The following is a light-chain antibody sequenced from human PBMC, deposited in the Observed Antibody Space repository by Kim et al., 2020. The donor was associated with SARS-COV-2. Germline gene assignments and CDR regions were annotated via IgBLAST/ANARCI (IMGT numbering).Light chain of an antibody. Sequence: SYELTQPPSVSVDPGKTARITCGGNDIGSKSVHWYQQKPGQAPALVIYYDRERPSAIPERFSGSNSGNTATLTISRVEAGDEADYYCQLWDRTSDHRVFG. J-gene: IGLJ3*02. V-gene: IGLV3-21*04. CDR1: DIGSKS. CDR3: QLWDRTSDHRV. CDR2: YDR.